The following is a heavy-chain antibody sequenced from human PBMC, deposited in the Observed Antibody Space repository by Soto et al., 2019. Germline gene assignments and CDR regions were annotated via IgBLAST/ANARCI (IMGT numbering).Heavy chain of an antibody. CDR1: GGSFSGYY. D-gene: IGHD6-13*01. V-gene: IGHV4-34*01. CDR3: ARGIAAAGTLHEPTTWAFDWFDP. J-gene: IGHJ5*02. CDR2: INHSGST. Sequence: QVQLQQWGAGLLKPSETLSLTCAVYGGSFSGYYWSWIRQPPGKGLEWIGEINHSGSTNYNPSLKSRVTISVDTSKNQFSLKLSSVTAADTAVYYCARGIAAAGTLHEPTTWAFDWFDPWGQGTLVTVSS.